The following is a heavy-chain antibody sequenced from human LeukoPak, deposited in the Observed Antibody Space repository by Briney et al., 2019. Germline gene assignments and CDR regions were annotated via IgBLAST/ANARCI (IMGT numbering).Heavy chain of an antibody. V-gene: IGHV3-7*01. J-gene: IGHJ3*02. Sequence: GGSLRLSCAVSGFTMSNYYMIWVRQAPGKGPEWVANINQDGSEKSYVGSVKGRFTISRDNAKNLLYLQMNSLRAEDTAIYYCARGNRSPGACVMWGQGTMVTVSS. CDR3: ARGNRSPGACVM. D-gene: IGHD2/OR15-2a*01. CDR1: GFTMSNYY. CDR2: INQDGSEK.